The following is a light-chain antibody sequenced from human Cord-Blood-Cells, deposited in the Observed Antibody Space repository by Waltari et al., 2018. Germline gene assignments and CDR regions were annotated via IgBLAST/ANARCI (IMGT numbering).Light chain of an antibody. Sequence: DIVMTQSPDSLAVSLGERATIHCQSSQSVLYSSNNKNYFAWYQQKPGQPPKLLIYWASTRESGVPDRFSGSGSGTDFTLTISSLQAEDVAVYYCQQYYSTPPYTFGQGTKLEIK. J-gene: IGKJ2*01. CDR3: QQYYSTPPYT. CDR1: QSVLYSSNNKNY. V-gene: IGKV4-1*01. CDR2: WAS.